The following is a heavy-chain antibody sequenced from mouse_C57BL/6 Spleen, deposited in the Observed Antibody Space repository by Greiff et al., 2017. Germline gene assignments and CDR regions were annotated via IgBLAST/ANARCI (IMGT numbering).Heavy chain of an antibody. CDR3: ARPIYDGYYDAMDY. CDR2: ISNGGGST. CDR1: GFTFSDYY. V-gene: IGHV5-12*01. Sequence: EVKLVESGGGLVQPGGSLKLSCAASGFTFSDYYMYWVRQTPEKRLEWVAYISNGGGSTYYPDTVKGRFTISRDNAKNTLYLQMSRLKSEDTAMYYCARPIYDGYYDAMDYWGQGTSVTVSS. D-gene: IGHD2-3*01. J-gene: IGHJ4*01.